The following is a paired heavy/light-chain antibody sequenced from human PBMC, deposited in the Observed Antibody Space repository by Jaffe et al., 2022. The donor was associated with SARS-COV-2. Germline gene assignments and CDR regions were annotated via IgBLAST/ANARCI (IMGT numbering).Heavy chain of an antibody. CDR3: ARGADTSGWWVFDY. CDR2: TYYKAKWYN. Sequence: QVQLQQSGPGLVKPSQTLSLTCAISGDSVSSNHATWNWIRQSPSRGLEWLGRTYYKAKWYNDYAVSVKSRITINPDISKNQFSLQLNSVTPEDTSVYYCARGADTSGWWVFDYWGQGTLVTVSS. J-gene: IGHJ4*02. V-gene: IGHV6-1*01. D-gene: IGHD6-19*01. CDR1: GDSVSSNHAT.
Light chain of an antibody. Sequence: DIVMTQSPDSLAVSLGERATINCKSSQSVLYSSNNLNYLAWYQQKPGQPPKLLIYWASTRESGVPDRFTGSGSGTDFTLTISSLQAEDVAVYYCQQYYSSLPLTFGGGTKVEIK. CDR2: WAS. V-gene: IGKV4-1*01. CDR3: QQYYSSLPLT. J-gene: IGKJ4*01. CDR1: QSVLYSSNNLNY.